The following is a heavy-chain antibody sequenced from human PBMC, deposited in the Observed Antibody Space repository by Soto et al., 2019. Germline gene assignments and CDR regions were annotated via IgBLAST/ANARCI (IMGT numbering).Heavy chain of an antibody. V-gene: IGHV1-69*13. D-gene: IGHD6-13*01. CDR3: GRGGSWAKVES. CDR1: GFTLKNSA. Sequence: ASVKVSCKASGFTLKNSALSWVRQAPGQGLEWMGGIIPVFGPALYAQKFQGRVTITADESTNTAFLDVSSLRSEDTAVYYCGRGGSWAKVESWGPGTLVSVSS. CDR2: IIPVFGPA. J-gene: IGHJ4*02.